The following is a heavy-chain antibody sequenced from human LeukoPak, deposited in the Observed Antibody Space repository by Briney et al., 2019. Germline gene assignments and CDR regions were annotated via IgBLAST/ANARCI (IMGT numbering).Heavy chain of an antibody. Sequence: PGGSLRLSCAASGFTFSDYYMSWFRQAPGKGLEWVSYISSSGSTIYYADSVKGRFTISRDNSKNTLYLQMNSLRAEDTAVHYCAKLGLGWFGDGFPPYYFDYWGQGTLVTVSS. J-gene: IGHJ4*02. D-gene: IGHD3-10*01. CDR3: AKLGLGWFGDGFPPYYFDY. V-gene: IGHV3-11*01. CDR1: GFTFSDYY. CDR2: ISSSGSTI.